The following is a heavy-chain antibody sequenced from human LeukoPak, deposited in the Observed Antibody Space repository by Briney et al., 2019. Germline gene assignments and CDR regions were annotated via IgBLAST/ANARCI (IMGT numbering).Heavy chain of an antibody. J-gene: IGHJ4*02. CDR2: IWFDGSNK. Sequence: PGGSLRLYCAASGFTFSSYGMHWVRQAPGKGLEWVAVIWFDGSNKYYTDSVKDRFTISRDNSKNTVYLQVNSLRAEDTAVYYCARDKGRGYSYEFDYWGQGTLVTVSS. V-gene: IGHV3-33*01. CDR1: GFTFSSYG. CDR3: ARDKGRGYSYEFDY. D-gene: IGHD5-18*01.